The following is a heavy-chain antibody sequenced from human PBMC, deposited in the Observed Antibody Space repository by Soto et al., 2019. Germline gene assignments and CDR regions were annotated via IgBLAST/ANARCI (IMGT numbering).Heavy chain of an antibody. CDR1: GFTFSSYA. Sequence: EVQLLESGGGLVQPGGSLRLSCAASGFTFSSYAMSWVRQAPGKGLEWVSAISGSGGSTYYADSVKGRFTISRDNSKNTLYLQINSLRAEDTAVYYCAKAGMRDSSSWYKNWGQGTLVTVSS. CDR2: ISGSGGST. J-gene: IGHJ4*02. D-gene: IGHD6-13*01. CDR3: AKAGMRDSSSWYKN. V-gene: IGHV3-23*01.